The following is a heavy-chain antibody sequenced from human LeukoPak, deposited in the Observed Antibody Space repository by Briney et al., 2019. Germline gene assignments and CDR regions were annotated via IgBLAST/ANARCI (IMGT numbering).Heavy chain of an antibody. Sequence: GGSLRLSCAASGFTVSSNYMSWVRQAPGKGLEWVSIIYGGGSTYYADSVKGRFTISRDNAKNSLCLQMNSLRDEDTAVYYCARENIVVVTAIRDAFDIWGQGTMVTVSS. CDR1: GFTVSSNY. V-gene: IGHV3-53*01. CDR3: ARENIVVVTAIRDAFDI. D-gene: IGHD2-21*02. CDR2: IYGGGST. J-gene: IGHJ3*02.